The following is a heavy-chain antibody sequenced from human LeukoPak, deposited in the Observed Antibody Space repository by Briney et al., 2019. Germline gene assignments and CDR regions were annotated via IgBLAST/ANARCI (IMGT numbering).Heavy chain of an antibody. CDR1: GGSISSYY. CDR3: ARFKGDYVGYFDY. Sequence: PSETLSLTCTASGGSISSYYWSWIRQPPGKGLEWIGYIYYSGSTNYSPSLKSRVTISVDTSKNQFSLKLSSVTAADTAVYYCARFKGDYVGYFDYWGQGTLVTVSS. V-gene: IGHV4-59*01. J-gene: IGHJ4*02. CDR2: IYYSGST. D-gene: IGHD4-23*01.